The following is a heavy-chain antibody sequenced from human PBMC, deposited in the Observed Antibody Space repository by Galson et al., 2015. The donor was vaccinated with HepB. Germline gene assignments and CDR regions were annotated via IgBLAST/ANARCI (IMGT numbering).Heavy chain of an antibody. J-gene: IGHJ4*02. CDR3: VRAWQGYYFDY. CDR2: ISKNGVTT. V-gene: IGHV3-64D*06. Sequence: SLRLSCAASGFTFSYYAMHWVRQAPGKGLEYLSAISKNGVTTYYADSVKGRFTISRDNSKNTLYLQMSSLRPEDSAVYSCVRAWQGYYFDYWGQGTLVTVSS. CDR1: GFTFSYYA.